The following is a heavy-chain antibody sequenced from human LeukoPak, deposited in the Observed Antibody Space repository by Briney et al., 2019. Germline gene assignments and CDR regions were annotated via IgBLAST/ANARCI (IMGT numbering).Heavy chain of an antibody. Sequence: SETLSLTCTVSGGSISSHYWSWIRQPPGKGLEWIGYIYYSGSTNYNPSLKSRVTISVDTSKNHFSLKVSSVTAADTAVYYCARAHSSGWPHMFDPWGQGTLVTVSS. V-gene: IGHV4-59*11. J-gene: IGHJ5*02. CDR3: ARAHSSGWPHMFDP. CDR2: IYYSGST. CDR1: GGSISSHY. D-gene: IGHD6-19*01.